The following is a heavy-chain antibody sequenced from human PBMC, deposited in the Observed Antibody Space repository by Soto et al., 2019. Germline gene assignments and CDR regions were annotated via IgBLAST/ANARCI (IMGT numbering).Heavy chain of an antibody. CDR1: GGSISSGGYY. CDR2: IYYSGST. V-gene: IGHV4-31*03. D-gene: IGHD3-3*01. J-gene: IGHJ6*03. Sequence: SETLSLTCTVSGGSISSGGYYWSWIRQHPGKGLEWIGYIYYSGSTYYNPSLKSRVTISVDTSKNQYSLKLSSVTAADTALYYCARDLGYDFWSGYYMDVWGKGTTVTVSS. CDR3: ARDLGYDFWSGYYMDV.